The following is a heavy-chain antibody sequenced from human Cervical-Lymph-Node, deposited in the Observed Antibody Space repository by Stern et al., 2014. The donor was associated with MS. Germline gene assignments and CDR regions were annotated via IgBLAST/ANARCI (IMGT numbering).Heavy chain of an antibody. CDR3: ARATTYYDFLARPGYYYGMDV. D-gene: IGHD3-3*01. CDR1: GFTFSSYS. V-gene: IGHV3-48*02. CDR2: ISSSSSTI. J-gene: IGHJ6*02. Sequence: EVQLVESGGGLVQPGGSLRLSCAASGFTFSSYSMNWVRQAPGKGLEWVSYISSSSSTIYYADSVKGRFTISRDNAKNSLYLQMNSLRDEDTAVYYCARATTYYDFLARPGYYYGMDVWGQGTTVTVSS.